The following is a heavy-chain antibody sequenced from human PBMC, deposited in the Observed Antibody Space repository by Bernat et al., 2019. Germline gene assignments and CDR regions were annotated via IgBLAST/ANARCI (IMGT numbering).Heavy chain of an antibody. CDR1: GFTFSSYS. J-gene: IGHJ6*03. Sequence: EVQLVESGGGLVKPGGSLRLSCAASGFTFSSYSMNWVRQAPGKGLEWVSSISSSSSYIYYADSVKGRFTISRDNAKNSLSLQMNSLRAEDTAVYYCAGTDSQLLSSGYYYYYMNVWGKGTTVTVSS. CDR2: ISSSSSYI. V-gene: IGHV3-21*01. D-gene: IGHD2-2*01. CDR3: AGTDSQLLSSGYYYYYMNV.